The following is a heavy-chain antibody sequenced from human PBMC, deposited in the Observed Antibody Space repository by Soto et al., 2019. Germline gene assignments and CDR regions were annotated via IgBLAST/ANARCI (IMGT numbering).Heavy chain of an antibody. V-gene: IGHV1-69*08. CDR3: AREVPAAMGLGYYYMDV. Sequence: QVQLVQSGAEVKKPGSSVKVSCKASGGTFSTYSIIWVRQAPGQGLEWMGRIIPIFDKANYAQKFQGRVTLTADKSTSTAYMELSSLRSEDTAMYYCAREVPAAMGLGYYYMDVWGQGTTVTVSS. CDR1: GGTFSTYS. D-gene: IGHD2-2*01. J-gene: IGHJ6*03. CDR2: IIPIFDKA.